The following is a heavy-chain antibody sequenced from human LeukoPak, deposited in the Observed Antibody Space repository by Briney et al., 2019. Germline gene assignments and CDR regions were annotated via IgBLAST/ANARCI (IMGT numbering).Heavy chain of an antibody. D-gene: IGHD5-24*01. Sequence: ASVKVSCKASGYTFTSYGISWVRQAPGQGLEWMGWISAYNGNTNYAQKLQGRVTMTTDTSTSTAYMELRSLRSGDTAVYYCARVDRDGFRTRNYGMDVWGQGTTVTVSS. J-gene: IGHJ6*02. CDR2: ISAYNGNT. CDR1: GYTFTSYG. V-gene: IGHV1-18*01. CDR3: ARVDRDGFRTRNYGMDV.